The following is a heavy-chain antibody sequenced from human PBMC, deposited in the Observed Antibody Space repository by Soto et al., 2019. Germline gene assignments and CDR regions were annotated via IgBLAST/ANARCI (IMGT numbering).Heavy chain of an antibody. J-gene: IGHJ4*02. V-gene: IGHV1-69*12. D-gene: IGHD3-22*01. Sequence: QVQLVQSGAEVKKPGSSVKVSCKASGGTFSSYAISWVRQAPGQGLEWMGGIIPIFGTANYAQKFQGRVTITAAESTSTGYMELSSLRSEDTAVYYCAVERVVDSSGYYGGADYWGQGTLVTVSS. CDR3: AVERVVDSSGYYGGADY. CDR1: GGTFSSYA. CDR2: IIPIFGTA.